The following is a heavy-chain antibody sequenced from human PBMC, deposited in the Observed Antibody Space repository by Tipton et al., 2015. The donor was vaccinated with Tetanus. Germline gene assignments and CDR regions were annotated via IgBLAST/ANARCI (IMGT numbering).Heavy chain of an antibody. Sequence: TLSLTCTVSGGSVSSYYWTWFRQPPGKRLEWIGFVSSSGNSNYSPSLTGRVSMSQDTSKQQVSLSLTSATAADAAVYYCARGWSECSSWSCSPFDSWGQGTLVTVSS. V-gene: IGHV4-4*07. CDR1: GGSVSSYY. D-gene: IGHD2-2*01. CDR3: ARGWSECSSWSCSPFDS. CDR2: VSSSGNS. J-gene: IGHJ4*02.